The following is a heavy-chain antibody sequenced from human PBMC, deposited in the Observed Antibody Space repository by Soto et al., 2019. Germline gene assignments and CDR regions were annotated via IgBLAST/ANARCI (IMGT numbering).Heavy chain of an antibody. CDR2: VYYNGDT. V-gene: IGHV4-59*01. J-gene: IGHJ4*02. CDR3: ARGHGHGGSSFDF. Sequence: QVQLQESGPGLVKPSETLSLTCTVSGGSTHSYYWAWIRQPPGKGLEWMGYVYYNGDTNYNPSLKSRGTISVDASKNQFSLKLTSVTPADTAVYYCARGHGHGGSSFDFWGQGTRVTVSS. D-gene: IGHD2-15*01. CDR1: GGSTHSYY.